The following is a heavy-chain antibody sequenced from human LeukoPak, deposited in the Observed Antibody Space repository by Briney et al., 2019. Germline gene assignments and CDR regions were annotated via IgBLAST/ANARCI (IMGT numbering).Heavy chain of an antibody. CDR1: GYSFVFFG. D-gene: IGHD5-18*01. CDR3: ARDLPDTAMVTHYYYYMDV. CDR2: ISAYNGNT. V-gene: IGHV1-18*01. Sequence: ASVKVSCKASGYSFVFFGVSWVRQAPGQGLEWMGWISAYNGNTNHAQKLQGRVTITTDTSTSTAYMELRSLRSDDTAVYYCARDLPDTAMVTHYYYYMDVWGKGTTVTVSS. J-gene: IGHJ6*03.